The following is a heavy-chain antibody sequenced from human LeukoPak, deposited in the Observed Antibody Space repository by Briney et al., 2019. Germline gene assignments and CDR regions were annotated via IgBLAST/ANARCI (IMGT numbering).Heavy chain of an antibody. CDR1: GGSISSYY. Sequence: SETLSLTCTVSGGSISSYYWSWIRQPPGKGLEWIGYIYYSGSTNYNPSLKSRVTISVDTSKNQFSLKLSSVTAADTAVYYCAREDIVVVVAATWGAFDIWGQGTMVTASS. V-gene: IGHV4-59*01. CDR2: IYYSGST. CDR3: AREDIVVVVAATWGAFDI. D-gene: IGHD2-15*01. J-gene: IGHJ3*02.